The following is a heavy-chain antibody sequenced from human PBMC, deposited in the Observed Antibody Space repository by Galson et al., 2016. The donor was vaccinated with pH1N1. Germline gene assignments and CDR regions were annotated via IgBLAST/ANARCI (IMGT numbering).Heavy chain of an antibody. CDR2: ISGTGDPT. CDR1: GFTVINYA. Sequence: SLRLSCAASGFTVINYAMSWVRQAPGKGLEWVSTISGTGDPTYYADSVKGRFTISRDNSNNTVYLRMNSLRVEDTAVYYCSKDLGRYSEIDYWGQGTLVNVSS. V-gene: IGHV3-23*01. D-gene: IGHD1-26*01. J-gene: IGHJ4*02. CDR3: SKDLGRYSEIDY.